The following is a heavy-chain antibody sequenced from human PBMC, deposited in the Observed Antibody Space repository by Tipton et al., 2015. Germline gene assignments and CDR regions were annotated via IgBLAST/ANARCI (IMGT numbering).Heavy chain of an antibody. D-gene: IGHD3-9*01. CDR1: GDSFTSNNW. J-gene: IGHJ4*02. Sequence: GLVKPSGTLSLTCAISGDSFTSNNWWSWVRQPPGKGLEWIGSIYYSGSTYYNPSLKSRVTMSRDTSKNQFSLKLTSVTAADTAVYYCACQDYDSLTRDYQTVDYWGQGTLVTVSS. CDR3: ACQDYDSLTRDYQTVDY. V-gene: IGHV4-4*02. CDR2: IYYSGST.